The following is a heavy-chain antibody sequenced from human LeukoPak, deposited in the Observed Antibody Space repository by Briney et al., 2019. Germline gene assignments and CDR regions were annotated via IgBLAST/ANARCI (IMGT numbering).Heavy chain of an antibody. CDR2: INHSGST. CDR3: ARGIDYGDYGFEPGAFDI. CDR1: GGSFSGYY. V-gene: IGHV4-34*01. D-gene: IGHD4-17*01. J-gene: IGHJ3*02. Sequence: PSETLSLTCAVYGGSFSGYYWSSIRQPPGKGLEWIGEINHSGSTNYNPSLKSRVTISVDTSKNQFSLKLSSVTAADTAVYYCARGIDYGDYGFEPGAFDIWGQGTMVTVSS.